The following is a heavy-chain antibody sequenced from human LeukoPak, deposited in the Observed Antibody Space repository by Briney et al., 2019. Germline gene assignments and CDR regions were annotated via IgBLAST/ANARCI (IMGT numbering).Heavy chain of an antibody. V-gene: IGHV1-18*01. CDR2: ISAYNGNT. CDR3: ARDYVDFWSEFGHYFDY. J-gene: IGHJ4*02. CDR1: GYTFTSYG. Sequence: ASVKVSCKASGYTFTSYGISWVRQAPGQGLEWKGWISAYNGNTNYAQKLQGRVTMTTDTSTSTAYMELRSLRSDDTAVYYCARDYVDFWSEFGHYFDYWGQGTLVTVSS. D-gene: IGHD3-3*01.